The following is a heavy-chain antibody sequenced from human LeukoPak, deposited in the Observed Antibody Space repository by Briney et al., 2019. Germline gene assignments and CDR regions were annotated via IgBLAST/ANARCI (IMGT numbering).Heavy chain of an antibody. CDR1: GYTFTDYY. CDR2: INPNSGGT. Sequence: VASVKVSFKASGYTFTDYYMHWVRQAPGQGLEWMGWINPNSGGTNYAQNFQGRVTMTRDTSISTAFLELSSLRSDDTAVYYCARGSTRDSSGWYGPGKWFDPWGQGTLVTVSS. CDR3: ARGSTRDSSGWYGPGKWFDP. J-gene: IGHJ5*02. V-gene: IGHV1-2*02. D-gene: IGHD6-19*01.